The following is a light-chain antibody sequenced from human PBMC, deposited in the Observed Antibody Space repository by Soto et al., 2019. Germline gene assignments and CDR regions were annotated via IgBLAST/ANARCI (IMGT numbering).Light chain of an antibody. J-gene: IGLJ1*01. CDR2: EVT. Sequence: SALTQPASVSGSPGQSITISCTGTGSDIGSYNLVSWYQQPPGKAPKLIIYEVTNRPSGVSSRFSGSKSGNTASLTISGLQAEDDADYYCCSYAPTRASYVFGTGTKLTVL. CDR1: GSDIGSYNL. V-gene: IGLV2-23*02. CDR3: CSYAPTRASYV.